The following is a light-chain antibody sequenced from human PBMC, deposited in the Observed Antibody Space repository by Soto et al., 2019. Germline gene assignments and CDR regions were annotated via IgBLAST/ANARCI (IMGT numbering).Light chain of an antibody. CDR1: QTISSW. Sequence: DIQMTQSPSTLSGSVGDRVTITCRASQTISSWLAWYQQKPGKAPKLLIYKASTLKSGVPSRFSGSGSGTEFTLTISSLQPDDFETYYCQHYNSSAGAFGQGTKVELK. CDR3: QHYNSSAGA. J-gene: IGKJ1*01. CDR2: KAS. V-gene: IGKV1-5*03.